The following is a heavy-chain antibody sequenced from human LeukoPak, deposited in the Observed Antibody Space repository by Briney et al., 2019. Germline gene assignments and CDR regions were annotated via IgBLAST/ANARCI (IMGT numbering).Heavy chain of an antibody. V-gene: IGHV1-69*04. CDR1: GGTFSSYA. CDR2: IIPILGIA. CDR3: ARWRGSYHPIDP. J-gene: IGHJ5*02. Sequence: ASVKVSCKASGGTFSSYAISWVRQAPGQGLEWMGRIIPILGIANYAQKFQGRVTITADKSTSTAYMELSSLRSEDTAVYYCARWRGSYHPIDPWGQGTLVTVSS. D-gene: IGHD1-26*01.